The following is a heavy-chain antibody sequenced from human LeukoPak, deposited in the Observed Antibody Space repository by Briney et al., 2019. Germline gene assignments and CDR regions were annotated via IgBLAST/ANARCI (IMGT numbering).Heavy chain of an antibody. J-gene: IGHJ6*02. D-gene: IGHD2-2*01. CDR1: GYTFTSYG. CDR2: ISAYNGNT. V-gene: IGHV1-18*01. Sequence: ASVTVSCKASGYTFTSYGISWVRQAPGQGLEWMGWISAYNGNTNYAQKLQGRVTMTTDTSTSTAYMELRSLRSDDTAVYYCARGVVVVPAAMEYHTNYYYYGMDVWGQGTTVTVSS. CDR3: ARGVVVVPAAMEYHTNYYYYGMDV.